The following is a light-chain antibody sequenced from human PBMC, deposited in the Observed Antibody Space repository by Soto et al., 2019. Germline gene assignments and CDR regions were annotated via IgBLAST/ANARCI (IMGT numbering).Light chain of an antibody. CDR3: SSYTTSITLLYV. V-gene: IGLV2-14*01. J-gene: IGLJ1*01. CDR1: SSGSIASNY. Sequence: LTQPHSVSESPGKTVTISCTRSSGSIASNYVSWYQQHPGKAPKLMIYEVSNRPSRVSNRFSGSKSGNTASLTISGLQAEDEADYYCSSYTTSITLLYVFGTGTKLTVL. CDR2: EVS.